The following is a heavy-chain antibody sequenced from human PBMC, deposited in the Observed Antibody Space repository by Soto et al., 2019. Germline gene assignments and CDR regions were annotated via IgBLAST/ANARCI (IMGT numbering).Heavy chain of an antibody. J-gene: IGHJ3*02. CDR3: ARAHSSSWRPGAFDI. D-gene: IGHD6-13*01. V-gene: IGHV3-53*01. CDR1: GFTVSSNY. CDR2: IYSGGST. Sequence: GGSLRLSCAASGFTVSSNYMSWVRQAPGKGLEWVSVIYSGGSTYYADSVKGRFTISRDNSKSTLYLQMNSLRAEDTAVYYCARAHSSSWRPGAFDIWGQGTMVTVSS.